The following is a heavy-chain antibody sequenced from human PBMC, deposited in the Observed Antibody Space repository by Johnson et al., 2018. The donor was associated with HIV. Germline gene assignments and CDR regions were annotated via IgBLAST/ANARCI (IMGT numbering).Heavy chain of an antibody. V-gene: IGHV3-30*02. CDR3: AKEILKVGEYIPDAFDM. Sequence: QVQLVESGGGLIQPGGSLRLSCAASGFTVSSNYMSWVRQAPGKGLEWVAFIRSDGSNEYYADSVKGRFTISRDNSKNTLYLQKNSLRAEDKAVYYCAKEILKVGEYIPDAFDMWGQGTMVTVT. D-gene: IGHD3-10*01. CDR1: GFTVSSNY. J-gene: IGHJ3*02. CDR2: IRSDGSNE.